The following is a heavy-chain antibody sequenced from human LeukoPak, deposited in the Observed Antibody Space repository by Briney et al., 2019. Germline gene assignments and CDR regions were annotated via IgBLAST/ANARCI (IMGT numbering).Heavy chain of an antibody. CDR3: ARQFSHCGYDRKFDY. CDR1: AGSISSGDYY. D-gene: IGHD5-12*01. CDR2: IYYSGST. J-gene: IGHJ4*02. Sequence: SQTLSLTCTVSAGSISSGDYYWSWIRQPPGKGLEWIGYIYYSGSTYYNPSLKSRVTISVDTSKNQFSLKLSSVTAADTAVYYCARQFSHCGYDRKFDYWGQGALVTVSS. V-gene: IGHV4-30-4*08.